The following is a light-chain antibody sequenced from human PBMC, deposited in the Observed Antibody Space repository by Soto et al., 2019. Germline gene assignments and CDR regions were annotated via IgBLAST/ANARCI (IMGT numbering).Light chain of an antibody. J-gene: IGLJ2*01. V-gene: IGLV1-47*01. Sequence: QSVLTQPPSASGTPGQRVTISCSGSSSNIGSNYVYWYQQLPGTAPKLLIYRNSQRPSGVPDRFSGSKSGTSASLAISGLRSEDEAEYYCAAWDDSLSGVVFGGGTKLTVL. CDR3: AAWDDSLSGVV. CDR1: SSNIGSNY. CDR2: RNS.